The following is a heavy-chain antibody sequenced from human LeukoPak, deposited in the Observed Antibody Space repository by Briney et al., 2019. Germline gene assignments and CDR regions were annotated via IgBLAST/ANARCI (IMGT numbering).Heavy chain of an antibody. J-gene: IGHJ4*02. Sequence: PGGSLRLSCAASGFTFSSYSMNWVRQAPGKGLEWVSAISGSGGSTYYADSVKGRFTISRDNSKNTLYLQMNSLRAEDTAVYYCARRSKHYFDYWGQGTLVTVSS. CDR2: ISGSGGST. V-gene: IGHV3-23*01. CDR3: ARRSKHYFDY. CDR1: GFTFSSYS.